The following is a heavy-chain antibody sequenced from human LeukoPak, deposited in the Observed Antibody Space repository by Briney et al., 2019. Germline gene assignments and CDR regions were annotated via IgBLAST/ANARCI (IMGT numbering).Heavy chain of an antibody. V-gene: IGHV1-2*02. J-gene: IGHJ4*02. CDR1: GCTFTGYK. CDR2: INPNSGGT. D-gene: IGHD2-15*01. CDR3: ARNSARCSGGSCYDFNY. Sequence: GASVKVSCKASGCTFTGYKMHWVRQTPGQGLEWMGWINPNSGGTNYAQKFQGRVTMTRDTSISTAYMELSRLRSDDTAVYYCARNSARCSGGSCYDFNYWGQGTLVTVSS.